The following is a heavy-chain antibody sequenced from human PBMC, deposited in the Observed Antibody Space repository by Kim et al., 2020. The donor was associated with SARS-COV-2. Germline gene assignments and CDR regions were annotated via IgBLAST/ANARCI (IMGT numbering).Heavy chain of an antibody. D-gene: IGHD3-22*01. Sequence: SETLSLTCTVSGGSISSGGYYWSWIRQHPGKGLEWIGYIYYSGSTYYNPSLKSRVTISVDTSKNQFSLKLSSVTAADTAVYYCARSDGDYYDSSGYYYTSGLDYWGQGTLVTVSS. V-gene: IGHV4-31*03. J-gene: IGHJ4*02. CDR2: IYYSGST. CDR1: GGSISSGGYY. CDR3: ARSDGDYYDSSGYYYTSGLDY.